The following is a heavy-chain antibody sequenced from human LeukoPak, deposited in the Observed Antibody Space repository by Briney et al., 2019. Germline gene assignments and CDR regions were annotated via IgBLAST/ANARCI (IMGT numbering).Heavy chain of an antibody. J-gene: IGHJ4*02. D-gene: IGHD6-13*01. CDR1: GGSFSGYY. CDR3: ARGMRKYSSSWYY. CDR2: INHSGST. Sequence: SETLSLTCAVYGGSFSGYYWSWIPQPPGKGLEWIGEINHSGSTNYNPSLKSRVTISVDTSKNQFSLKLSSVTAADTAVYYCARGMRKYSSSWYYWGQGTLVTVSS. V-gene: IGHV4-34*01.